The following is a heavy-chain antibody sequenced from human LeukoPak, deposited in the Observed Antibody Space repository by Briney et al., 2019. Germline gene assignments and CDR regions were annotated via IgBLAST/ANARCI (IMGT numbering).Heavy chain of an antibody. D-gene: IGHD4-17*01. CDR1: GGSISSYY. V-gene: IGHV4-4*07. J-gene: IGHJ4*02. Sequence: SETLSLTCTVSGGSISSYYWSWIRQPAGKGLEWIGRIYTSGSTNYNPSLKGRVTMSVDTSKNQFSLKLSSVTAADTAVYYCARVSVTTGIYYFDYWGQGTLVTVSS. CDR3: ARVSVTTGIYYFDY. CDR2: IYTSGST.